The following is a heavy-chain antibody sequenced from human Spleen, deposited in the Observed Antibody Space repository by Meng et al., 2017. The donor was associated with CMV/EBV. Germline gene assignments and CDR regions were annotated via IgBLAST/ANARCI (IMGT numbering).Heavy chain of an antibody. J-gene: IGHJ4*02. V-gene: IGHV3-30*04. CDR2: ISYDSNKK. Sequence: GESLKISCVASAFTFNSYSMHWVRQAPGKGLEWVAFISYDSNKKDYTDSVKGRLTISRDNTRDALYLQMNSLRPEDTAVYYCARDALSSGGDYWGQGALVTVSS. D-gene: IGHD6-19*01. CDR1: AFTFNSYS. CDR3: ARDALSSGGDY.